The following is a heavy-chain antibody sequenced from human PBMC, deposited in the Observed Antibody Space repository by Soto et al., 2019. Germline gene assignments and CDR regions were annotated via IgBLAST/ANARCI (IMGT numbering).Heavy chain of an antibody. CDR3: ARDQVGASSFDY. CDR1: GGTFSNSP. V-gene: IGHV1-69*08. CDR2: IIPSPART. D-gene: IGHD1-26*01. J-gene: IGHJ4*02. Sequence: QVQLVQSGAELRKPGSAVKLSCKASGGTFSNSPISWVRQIPGQGPEWMGRIIPSPARTIYSRKFRGRVTLTEDKPTQTVYMTLSSLTTEDSGVYYCARDQVGASSFDYWGQGTRVTVSS.